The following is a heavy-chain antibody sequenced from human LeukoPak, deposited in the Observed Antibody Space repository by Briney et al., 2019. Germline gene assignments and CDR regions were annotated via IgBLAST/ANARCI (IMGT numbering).Heavy chain of an antibody. Sequence: PSETLSLTXTVSGGSISSYYWSWIRQPAGKGMEWIGRIYTSGSTNYNPSLKSRVTMSVDTSKNQFSLKLSSVTAADTAVYYCARIGVVVPAAKDYYYMDVWGKGTTVTVSS. CDR1: GGSISSYY. CDR3: ARIGVVVPAAKDYYYMDV. CDR2: IYTSGST. V-gene: IGHV4-4*07. D-gene: IGHD2-2*01. J-gene: IGHJ6*03.